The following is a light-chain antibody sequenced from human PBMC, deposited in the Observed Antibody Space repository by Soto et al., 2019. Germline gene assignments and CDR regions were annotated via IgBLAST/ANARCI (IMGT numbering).Light chain of an antibody. CDR3: LQHNSHPWT. Sequence: DIQMTQSPASLPASIGDTVSITCRASQGIRNDLSWFQQKPGKAPKRLIYAASSLQRGVPSRFSGSGSGTQFTLTISSLQPEDFGTYYCLQHNSHPWTFGQGTKV. CDR1: QGIRND. V-gene: IGKV1-17*01. CDR2: AAS. J-gene: IGKJ1*01.